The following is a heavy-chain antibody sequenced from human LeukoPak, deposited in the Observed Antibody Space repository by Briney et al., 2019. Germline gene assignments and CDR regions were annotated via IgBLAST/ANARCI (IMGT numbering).Heavy chain of an antibody. CDR3: ARDHGRHYYYYYMDV. D-gene: IGHD3/OR15-3a*01. Sequence: PSETLSLTCGVYGGAFSGYYWSWLRQPPGKGLEWIGEINHSGSTNYNPSLKSRVTISVDTSKNQFSLKLSSVTAADTAVYYCARDHGRHYYYYYMDVWGKGTTVTVSS. J-gene: IGHJ6*03. CDR2: INHSGST. V-gene: IGHV4-34*01. CDR1: GGAFSGYY.